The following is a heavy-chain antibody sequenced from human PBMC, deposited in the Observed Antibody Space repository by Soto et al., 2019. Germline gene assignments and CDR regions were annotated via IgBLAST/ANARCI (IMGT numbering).Heavy chain of an antibody. J-gene: IGHJ4*02. D-gene: IGHD4-17*01. CDR3: AKDYSTVTTDPLSVVLFDY. Sequence: GGSLRLSCAASGFTFSSYAMSWVRQAPGKGLEWVSIITSDGRTYYADSVKGRFAISRDNSKNTVYLQMNSLRAEDTAVYYCAKDYSTVTTDPLSVVLFDYWGQGALVTVSS. CDR2: ITSDGRT. V-gene: IGHV3-23*01. CDR1: GFTFSSYA.